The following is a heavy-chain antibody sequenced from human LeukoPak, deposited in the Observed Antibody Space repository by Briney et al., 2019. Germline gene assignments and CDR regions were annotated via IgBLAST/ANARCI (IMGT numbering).Heavy chain of an antibody. J-gene: IGHJ4*02. CDR2: IYYSGST. CDR3: ARRNDILTGYDY. CDR1: GGSIGSGDYY. V-gene: IGHV4-30-4*08. Sequence: NPSETLSLTCTVSGGSIGSGDYYWTWIRQPPGKGLEWIGYIYYSGSTYYNPSLKSRVTISVDTSKNQFSLKLSSVTAADTAVYYCARRNDILTGYDYWGQGTLVTVSS. D-gene: IGHD3-9*01.